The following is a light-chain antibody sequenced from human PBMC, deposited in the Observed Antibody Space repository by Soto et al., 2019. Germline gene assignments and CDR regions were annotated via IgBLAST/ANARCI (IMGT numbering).Light chain of an antibody. CDR3: SSYAGINNLGV. CDR1: SSDVGGFNY. Sequence: QSALTQPPSASGSPGQSVTISCTGTSSDVGGFNYVSWYQQHPGKAPKLMISEVNKRPSGVPDRFSGSKSGNTASLTVSGLQAEDEADYYCSSYAGINNLGVFGTGTKLTV. V-gene: IGLV2-8*01. CDR2: EVN. J-gene: IGLJ1*01.